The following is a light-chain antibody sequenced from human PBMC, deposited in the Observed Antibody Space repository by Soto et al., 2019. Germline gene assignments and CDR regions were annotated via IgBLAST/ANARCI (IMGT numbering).Light chain of an antibody. Sequence: QSALTQPASMSGSPGQSITISCTGTGSNVGDYNYVSWYQQHPGKAPKLMIYEVTNRPSGVSHRFSGSNSGNTASLTISGLQPEDEADYYCSSFTSSSTLPYVFGTGTKVTVL. CDR1: GSNVGDYNY. V-gene: IGLV2-14*01. J-gene: IGLJ1*01. CDR3: SSFTSSSTLPYV. CDR2: EVT.